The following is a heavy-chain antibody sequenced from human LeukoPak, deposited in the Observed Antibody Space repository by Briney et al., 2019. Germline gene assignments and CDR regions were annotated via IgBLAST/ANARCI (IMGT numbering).Heavy chain of an antibody. Sequence: SETLSLTCTVSGGSISSYYWSWIRQPPGKGLEWIAYIYYNGNTNYNPSLESRVTISIDTPKSQFSLRLSSATPTDTAVYYCARALGTGWSQKEWGQGTLVTVSS. V-gene: IGHV4-59*01. CDR1: GGSISSYY. J-gene: IGHJ4*02. D-gene: IGHD6-19*01. CDR3: ARALGTGWSQKE. CDR2: IYYNGNT.